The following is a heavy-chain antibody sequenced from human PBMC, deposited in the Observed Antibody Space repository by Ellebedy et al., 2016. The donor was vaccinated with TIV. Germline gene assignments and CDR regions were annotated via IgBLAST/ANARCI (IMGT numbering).Heavy chain of an antibody. Sequence: GGSLRLXXAGSGFTFSDYYMNWIRQAPGKGLEWVAHISHSTGYTAYADSVKGRFTISRDDAKNSLYLQMNSLRAEDTAVYYCARDLTGYSMDYWGQGTLVTVSS. J-gene: IGHJ4*02. CDR2: ISHSTGYT. V-gene: IGHV3-11*06. CDR3: ARDLTGYSMDY. CDR1: GFTFSDYY. D-gene: IGHD3-9*01.